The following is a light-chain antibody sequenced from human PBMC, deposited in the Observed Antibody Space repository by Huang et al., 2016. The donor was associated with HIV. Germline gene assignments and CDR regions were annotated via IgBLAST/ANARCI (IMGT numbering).Light chain of an antibody. CDR3: HQYNDWPPWT. Sequence: EIVMTQSPATLSVSPGERAILLCRASQTIDTNVAWDQQKPGQAPRLLIFGASTRATGIAARFTGGGAETEFTLTINSVQSEDVAMDYCHQYNDWPPWTFGQGTRVEI. V-gene: IGKV3-15*01. CDR2: GAS. J-gene: IGKJ1*01. CDR1: QTIDTN.